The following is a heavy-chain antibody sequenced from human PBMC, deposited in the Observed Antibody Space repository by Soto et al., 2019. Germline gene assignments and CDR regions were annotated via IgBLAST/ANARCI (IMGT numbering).Heavy chain of an antibody. CDR3: AKTLKSGATNKGYYYGMDA. D-gene: IGHD2-8*01. J-gene: IGHJ6*02. V-gene: IGHV3-23*01. CDR1: GFTFSSYA. Sequence: GGSLRLSCAASGFTFSSYAMSWVRQAPGKGLEWVSAISGSGGSTYYADSVKGRFTISRDNSKNTLYLQMNSLRAEDTAVYYCAKTLKSGATNKGYYYGMDAWGQGTTVTVS. CDR2: ISGSGGST.